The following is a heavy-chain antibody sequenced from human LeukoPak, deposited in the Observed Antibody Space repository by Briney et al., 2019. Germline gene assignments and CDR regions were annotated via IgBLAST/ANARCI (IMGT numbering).Heavy chain of an antibody. V-gene: IGHV7-4-1*02. D-gene: IGHD3-3*02. CDR3: ARIRAPSSFGQRESDY. Sequence: GASVKVSCKASGYIFTNNAMNWVRQAPGQGLEWMGWINTNTRNTTYAQGFTGRFVFSLDTSVSTAYLQISSLKAEDTAVYYCARIRAPSSFGQRESDYWGQGTLVTVSS. CDR1: GYIFTNNA. CDR2: INTNTRNT. J-gene: IGHJ4*02.